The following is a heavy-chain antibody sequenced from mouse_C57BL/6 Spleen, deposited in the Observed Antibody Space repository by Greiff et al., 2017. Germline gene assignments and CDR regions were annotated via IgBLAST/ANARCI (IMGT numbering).Heavy chain of an antibody. V-gene: IGHV1-66*01. D-gene: IGHD3-2*02. CDR2: IYPGSGNT. Sequence: QVQLKESGPELVKPGASVKISCKASGYSFTSYYIHWVKQRPGQGLEWIGWIYPGSGNTKYNEKFKGKATLTADTSSSTAYMQLSSLTSEDSAVYYCARPDSSGYGFAYWGQGTLVTVSA. CDR1: GYSFTSYY. J-gene: IGHJ3*01. CDR3: ARPDSSGYGFAY.